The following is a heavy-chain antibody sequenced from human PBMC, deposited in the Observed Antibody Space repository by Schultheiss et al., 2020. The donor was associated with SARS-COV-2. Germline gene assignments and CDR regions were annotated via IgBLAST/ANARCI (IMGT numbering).Heavy chain of an antibody. D-gene: IGHD2-2*01. J-gene: IGHJ6*03. Sequence: GESLKISCAASGFTFSNYSMNWVRQAPGKGLEWVAVIWYDGSNKYYADSVKGRFTISRDNSKNSLYLQMNSLRAEDTAVYYCAKDGGDIVVVPAATFYYYFMDVWGKGTTVTVSS. V-gene: IGHV3-30*02. CDR1: GFTFSNYS. CDR3: AKDGGDIVVVPAATFYYYFMDV. CDR2: IWYDGSNK.